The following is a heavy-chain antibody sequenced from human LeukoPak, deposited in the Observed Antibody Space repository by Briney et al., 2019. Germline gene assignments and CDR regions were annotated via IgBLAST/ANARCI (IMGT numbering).Heavy chain of an antibody. Sequence: PGGSLRLSCAASGFTFSSYSMNWVRQAPGKGLEWVSSISSSSYIYYADSVKGRFTISRDNAKNSLYLQINSLRAEDTAVYYCARGTVTTFPFDYWGQGTLVTVSS. CDR1: GFTFSSYS. D-gene: IGHD4-17*01. CDR3: ARGTVTTFPFDY. J-gene: IGHJ4*02. CDR2: ISSSSYI. V-gene: IGHV3-21*01.